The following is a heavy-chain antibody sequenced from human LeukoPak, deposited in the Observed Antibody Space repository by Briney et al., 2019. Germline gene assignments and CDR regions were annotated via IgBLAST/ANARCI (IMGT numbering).Heavy chain of an antibody. J-gene: IGHJ5*02. CDR3: ARVGRQNWFDP. Sequence: PSETLSLTCTLSGGSITSGGYYWSWIRQFPGKGLEWIGYIYYEASTYYNPSLKSRVTISRDTSKNQFSLNMTSVTAADTAVYYCARVGRQNWFDPWGQGTLVTVSS. V-gene: IGHV4-31*03. CDR1: GGSITSGGYY. CDR2: IYYEAST.